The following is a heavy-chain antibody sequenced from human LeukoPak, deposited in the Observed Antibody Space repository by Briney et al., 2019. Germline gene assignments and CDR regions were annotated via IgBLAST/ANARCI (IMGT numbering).Heavy chain of an antibody. CDR1: GVTVTNAW. CDR2: ISGSGVST. Sequence: GGSLRLSCAASGVTVTNAWMSWVRQAPGKGLEWVSGISGSGVSTYYADSVKGRFTISRDNSKNTLYLQMNSLRAEDTAVYYCAKTAPYSGYDYGPFDYWGQGTLVTVSS. CDR3: AKTAPYSGYDYGPFDY. V-gene: IGHV3-23*01. J-gene: IGHJ4*02. D-gene: IGHD5-12*01.